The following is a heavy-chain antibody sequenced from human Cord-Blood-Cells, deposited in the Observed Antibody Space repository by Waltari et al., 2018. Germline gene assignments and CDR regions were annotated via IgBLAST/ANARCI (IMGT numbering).Heavy chain of an antibody. CDR3: ARSHGYNDAFDI. CDR1: GFTFSSSA. J-gene: IGHJ3*02. Sequence: QVQLVESGGGVVQPRRSLRLSCAASGFTFSSSAMHWVCQAPGKGLGWVAVISDDGSNKYYADSVKGRFTISRDNSKNTLYLQMDSLRAEDTAVYYCARSHGYNDAFDIWGQGTMVTVSS. V-gene: IGHV3-30*04. CDR2: ISDDGSNK. D-gene: IGHD5-12*01.